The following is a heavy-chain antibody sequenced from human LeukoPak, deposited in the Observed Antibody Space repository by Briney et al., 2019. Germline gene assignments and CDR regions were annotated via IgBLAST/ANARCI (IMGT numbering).Heavy chain of an antibody. D-gene: IGHD1-26*01. CDR1: GYTFTSYG. Sequence: ASVKVSCKASGYTFTSYGITWVRQAPGQGLEWMGWISAYNGNTNYAQKLEGRVTLTTDTSTSAAYMELRSLRSDDTAVYYCARGTGGSYYWFDPWGEGTLVSVSS. J-gene: IGHJ5*02. CDR2: ISAYNGNT. CDR3: ARGTGGSYYWFDP. V-gene: IGHV1-18*01.